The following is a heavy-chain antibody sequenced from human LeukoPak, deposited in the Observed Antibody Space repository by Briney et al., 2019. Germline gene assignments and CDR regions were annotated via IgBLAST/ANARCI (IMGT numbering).Heavy chain of an antibody. CDR1: GFTFSSYW. Sequence: GGSLRLSCAASGFTFSSYWMHWVRQAPGKGLEWVAVISYDGSNKYYADSVKGRFTISRDNSKNTLYLQMNSLRAEDTAVYYCARVRDSTGSFYYWGQGTLVTVSS. CDR3: ARVRDSTGSFYY. V-gene: IGHV3-30*03. CDR2: ISYDGSNK. J-gene: IGHJ4*02. D-gene: IGHD2/OR15-2a*01.